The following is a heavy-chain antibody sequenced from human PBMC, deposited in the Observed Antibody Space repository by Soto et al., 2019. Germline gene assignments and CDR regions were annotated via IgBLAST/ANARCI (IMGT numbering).Heavy chain of an antibody. Sequence: QVQLVESGGGLVKPGGSLRLSCAASGFTFSDYYMSWIRQAPGKGLEWVSYISSSGSTIYYADSVKGRFTISRDNAKNSLYLQMNSLRAEDTAVYYCASRYCSGGSCYSGGNAFDIWGQGTMVTVSS. D-gene: IGHD2-15*01. J-gene: IGHJ3*02. CDR2: ISSSGSTI. CDR1: GFTFSDYY. CDR3: ASRYCSGGSCYSGGNAFDI. V-gene: IGHV3-11*01.